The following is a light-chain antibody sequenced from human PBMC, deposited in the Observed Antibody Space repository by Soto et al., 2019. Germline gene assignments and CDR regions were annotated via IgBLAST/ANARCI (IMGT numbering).Light chain of an antibody. CDR2: AES. V-gene: IGKV1-39*01. J-gene: IGKJ1*01. Sequence: DIQMTQSPSSLSASVGDRITITCRASQSISVYLNWYQQKPGKAPNVLIYAESTLQSGVPSRFSGSGSGTDFTLTISGLQPEDFATYYCQQTYSMVSRTFGQGTKVDIK. CDR3: QQTYSMVSRT. CDR1: QSISVY.